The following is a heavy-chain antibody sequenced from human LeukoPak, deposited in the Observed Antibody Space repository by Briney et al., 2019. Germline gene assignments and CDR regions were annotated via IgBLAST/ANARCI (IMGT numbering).Heavy chain of an antibody. Sequence: GRSLRLSCAASGLTFSTYGMHWVRQAPGKGLEWVAVIWYDGSNKYYADSVKGRFTISRDNSKNTLYLQMNSLRAEDTAVYYCARETRGATPPFDPWGQGTLVTVSS. D-gene: IGHD1-26*01. CDR2: IWYDGSNK. V-gene: IGHV3-33*01. CDR1: GLTFSTYG. CDR3: ARETRGATPPFDP. J-gene: IGHJ5*02.